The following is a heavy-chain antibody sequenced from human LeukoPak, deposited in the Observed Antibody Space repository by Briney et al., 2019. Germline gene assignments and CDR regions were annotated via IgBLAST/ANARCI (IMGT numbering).Heavy chain of an antibody. CDR2: IKQDGSEK. D-gene: IGHD3-3*01. V-gene: IGHV3-7*01. CDR3: ATRFLEWSPPVWYFDL. J-gene: IGHJ2*01. Sequence: GGSLRLSCAASGFTFSSYWMSWVHQAPGKGLEWVANIKQDGSEKYYVDSVKGRFTISRDNAKNSLYLQMNSLRAEDTAVYYCATRFLEWSPPVWYFDLWGRGTLVTVSS. CDR1: GFTFSSYW.